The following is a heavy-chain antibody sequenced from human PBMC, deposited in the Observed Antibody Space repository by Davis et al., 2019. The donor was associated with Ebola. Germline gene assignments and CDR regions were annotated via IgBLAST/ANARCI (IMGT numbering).Heavy chain of an antibody. CDR2: IDYNGNT. D-gene: IGHD4-11*01. CDR3: ARTSQRLQYPVS. CDR1: GGSISSTRYY. Sequence: SETLSLTCTVSGGSISSTRYYWACIRQSPGKGLEWIGYIDYNGNTYYNPSLQSGVTISKDTSKNQFSLKLSSVTAADTAVYYCARTSQRLQYPVSWGQGTLVTVSS. V-gene: IGHV4-30-4*08. J-gene: IGHJ5*02.